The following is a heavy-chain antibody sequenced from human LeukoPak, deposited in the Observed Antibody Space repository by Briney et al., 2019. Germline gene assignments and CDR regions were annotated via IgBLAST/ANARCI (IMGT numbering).Heavy chain of an antibody. V-gene: IGHV3-23*01. CDR2: ISGSGGST. D-gene: IGHD3-10*01. CDR1: GFTFSSYA. Sequence: WGSVSLSCAASGFTFSSYAMSWVRQAPGKGLEWVSAISGSGGSTYYADSVKGRFTISRDNSKNTLYLQMSSLRAEDTAVYYCAKDSGYYYGSGSFYSYFDCWGQRTMVT. J-gene: IGHJ4*02. CDR3: AKDSGYYYGSGSFYSYFDC.